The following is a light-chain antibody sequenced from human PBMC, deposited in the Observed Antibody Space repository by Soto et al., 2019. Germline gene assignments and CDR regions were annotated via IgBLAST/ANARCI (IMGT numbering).Light chain of an antibody. J-gene: IGKJ3*01. Sequence: DIVMTQSPLSLPVTPGEPASISCRSSQSLLHSNGYNYLDWYLQKPGQSPQLLIYLGSNRASGVTDPIRARRSGTDLTLRISRVDADDVGVYYCMQALQTPLFTFGPGTKVDIK. CDR3: MQALQTPLFT. V-gene: IGKV2-28*01. CDR1: QSLLHSNGYNY. CDR2: LGS.